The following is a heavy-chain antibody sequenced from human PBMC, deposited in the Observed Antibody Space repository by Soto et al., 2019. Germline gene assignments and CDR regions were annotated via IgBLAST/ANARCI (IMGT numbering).Heavy chain of an antibody. V-gene: IGHV3-23*01. CDR2: ISGSGGST. Sequence: GGSLRLSCAASGFTFSSYAMGWVRQAPGKGLKWVSAISGSGGSTYYADSVKGRFTISRDNSKNTLYLQMNSLRAEDTAVYYCAKAGYCSSATCATRYYYMDVWGKGTTVTVSS. D-gene: IGHD2-2*01. CDR3: AKAGYCSSATCATRYYYMDV. CDR1: GFTFSSYA. J-gene: IGHJ6*03.